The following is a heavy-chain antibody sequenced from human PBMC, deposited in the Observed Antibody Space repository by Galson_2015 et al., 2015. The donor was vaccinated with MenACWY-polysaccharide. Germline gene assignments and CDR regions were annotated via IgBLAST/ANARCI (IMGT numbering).Heavy chain of an antibody. D-gene: IGHD3-10*01. CDR2: VYYSGST. Sequence: ATLSLPCTVSGGSISSPRHHWGWIRPPPGQGLEWIGSVYYSGSTYYNPSLKSRVTISIDTSKNQFSLKLSSVTAADTAVYYCARPYYYGSGSSLNFDYWGQGTLVTVSS. CDR3: ARPYYYGSGSSLNFDY. J-gene: IGHJ4*02. CDR1: GGSISSPRHH. V-gene: IGHV4-39*07.